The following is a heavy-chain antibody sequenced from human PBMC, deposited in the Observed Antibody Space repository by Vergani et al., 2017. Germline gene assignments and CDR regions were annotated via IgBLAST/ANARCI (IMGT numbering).Heavy chain of an antibody. D-gene: IGHD2-15*01. V-gene: IGHV3-7*01. J-gene: IGHJ1*01. CDR1: GFTFGAYY. Sequence: EVQLVESGGGLVQPGRSLRLSCAASGFTFGAYYMAWIRLAPGKGLDWVASIKRDGTETFYVDSVKGRFTISRDNAKTTLYLQMNSLRDEDRGVYYCARISGGSAPYLHYWGQGTLVTVAS. CDR2: IKRDGTET. CDR3: ARISGGSAPYLHY.